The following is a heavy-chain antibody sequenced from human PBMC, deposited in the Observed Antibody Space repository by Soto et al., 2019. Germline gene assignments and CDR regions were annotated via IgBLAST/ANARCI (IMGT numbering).Heavy chain of an antibody. J-gene: IGHJ4*02. V-gene: IGHV3-23*01. Sequence: EVQLLESGGGVVQPGGSLRLSCAASGFTFSSYAMSWVRQAPGKGLEWVSAISGRGGSTYYAASVKGRFTISRDNSKNTLSLQMNSLRAEDTAVYYCASRPSYCGGDCYSSYWGQGTLVTVSS. CDR2: ISGRGGST. CDR3: ASRPSYCGGDCYSSY. CDR1: GFTFSSYA. D-gene: IGHD2-21*02.